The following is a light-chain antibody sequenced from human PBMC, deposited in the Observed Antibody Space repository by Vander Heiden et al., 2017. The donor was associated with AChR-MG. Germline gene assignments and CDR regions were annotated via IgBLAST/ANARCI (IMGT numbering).Light chain of an antibody. Sequence: QSALTQPASVSGSPGQSITISCTGTSSDIGGYNYVSWYQQHPGKAPNLVIFAVFERPSGVSNRFSGSKSGNTASLSISGLQAEDEADYYCSSYTSRSTRIFGGGTKLTVL. CDR2: AVF. CDR1: SSDIGGYNY. V-gene: IGLV2-14*03. CDR3: SSYTSRSTRI. J-gene: IGLJ2*01.